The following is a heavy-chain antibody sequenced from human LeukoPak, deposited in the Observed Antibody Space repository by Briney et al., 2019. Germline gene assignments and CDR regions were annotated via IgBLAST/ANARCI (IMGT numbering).Heavy chain of an antibody. CDR1: EFILSSYA. J-gene: IGHJ4*02. CDR2: ISGNGAHP. V-gene: IGHV3-23*01. CDR3: AKDRVSGVVAILIGGY. D-gene: IGHD3-22*01. Sequence: GGSLRLSCEASEFILSSYAMSWVRQAPGKGLEWVSSISGNGAHPYYADSVRGRFTISRDNSKNTLHLQMNSLRAEDTAVYYCAKDRVSGVVAILIGGYWGQGTLVTVSS.